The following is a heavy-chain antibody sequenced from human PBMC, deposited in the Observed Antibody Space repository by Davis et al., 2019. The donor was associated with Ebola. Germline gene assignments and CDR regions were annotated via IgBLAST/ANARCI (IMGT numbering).Heavy chain of an antibody. CDR2: ISAYNGNT. Sequence: ASVTVSCKASGYTFTSYGISWVRQAPGQGLEWMGWISAYNGNTNYAQKFQGRVTITADESTSTAYMELRSLRSEDTAVYYCANSRGGYSGYVYWGQGTLVTVSS. V-gene: IGHV1-18*01. J-gene: IGHJ4*02. CDR3: ANSRGGYSGYVY. CDR1: GYTFTSYG. D-gene: IGHD5-12*01.